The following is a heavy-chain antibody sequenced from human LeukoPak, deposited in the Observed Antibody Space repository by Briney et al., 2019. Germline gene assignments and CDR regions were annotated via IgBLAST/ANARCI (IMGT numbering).Heavy chain of an antibody. V-gene: IGHV3-48*03. CDR2: ISSSGSTI. Sequence: GGSQRLSCAASGFTFSSYEMNWVRQAPGKGLGWVSYISSSGSTIYYADSVKGRFTISRDNAKNSLYLQMNSLRAEDTAVYYCARDYGPRIAVAGGHFDYWGQGTLVTVSS. D-gene: IGHD6-19*01. CDR3: ARDYGPRIAVAGGHFDY. J-gene: IGHJ4*02. CDR1: GFTFSSYE.